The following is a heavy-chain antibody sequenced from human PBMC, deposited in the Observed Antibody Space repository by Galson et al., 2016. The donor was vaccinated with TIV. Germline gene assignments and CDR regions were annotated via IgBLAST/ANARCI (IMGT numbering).Heavy chain of an antibody. CDR1: GFSLSTTEMC. J-gene: IGHJ3*01. CDR2: IDWDDDK. Sequence: PALVKPTQTLTLTCIFSGFSLSTTEMCVSWIRQPPGKALEWLARIDWDDDKNYSMSLRPRLTISKDTSKNQVVLIMTNMDPVDTATYYCARTRWYEDGYVFDFWGQGTMVTVSS. D-gene: IGHD6-13*01. V-gene: IGHV2-70*11. CDR3: ARTRWYEDGYVFDF.